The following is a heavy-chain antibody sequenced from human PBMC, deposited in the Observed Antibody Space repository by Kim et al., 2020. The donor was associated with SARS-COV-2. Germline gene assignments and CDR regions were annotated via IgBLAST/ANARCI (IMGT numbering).Heavy chain of an antibody. CDR3: AGDALTRGYYYYYGMDV. J-gene: IGHJ6*02. V-gene: IGHV3-11*06. D-gene: IGHD3-9*01. Sequence: KGRFTISRDNAKNSLYLQMNSLGAEDSAVYYCAGDALTRGYYYYYGMDVWGQGTTVTVSS.